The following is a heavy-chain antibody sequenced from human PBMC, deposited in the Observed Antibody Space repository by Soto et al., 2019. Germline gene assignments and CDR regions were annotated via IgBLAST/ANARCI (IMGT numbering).Heavy chain of an antibody. V-gene: IGHV4-39*01. Sequence: QLQLQESGPGLVKPSETLSLTCTVSGGSISSSRCHWGWIRQPPGKGLEWIASIKYSGTTFYNPSLKSRVTLSLDTPKHQLALKLSSLTAAETAVYDIARHGITRSHYDTFDIWGQGTMATVSS. D-gene: IGHD1-26*01. CDR1: GGSISSSRCH. CDR2: IKYSGTT. CDR3: ARHGITRSHYDTFDI. J-gene: IGHJ3*02.